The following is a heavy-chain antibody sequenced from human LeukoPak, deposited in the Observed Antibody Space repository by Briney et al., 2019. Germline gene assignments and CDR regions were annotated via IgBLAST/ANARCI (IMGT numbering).Heavy chain of an antibody. CDR1: EFTFNKYS. V-gene: IGHV3-21*01. D-gene: IGHD3-16*01. CDR3: ARGLGNSPPLVFDN. Sequence: GGSLRLSCAVSEFTFNKYSMNWVRQALGKGLEWVSSISSSGTYIHYADSVKGRFTISRDNAKNSLYLQMNSLRAEDTAVYYCARGLGNSPPLVFDNWGQGTLVTVSS. J-gene: IGHJ4*02. CDR2: ISSSGTYI.